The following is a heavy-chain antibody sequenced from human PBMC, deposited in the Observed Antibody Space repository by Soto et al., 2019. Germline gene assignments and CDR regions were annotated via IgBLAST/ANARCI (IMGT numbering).Heavy chain of an antibody. J-gene: IGHJ4*02. Sequence: LRLSCATSGLTFSNYAMIWVRQAPGGGLEWVSSMSGSSSTTYYADSVRGRFTISRDRSKNTLYLQMSSLRAEDTALYYCAKNQERELPRVIDFWGQGTLVTVSS. CDR2: MSGSSSTT. V-gene: IGHV3-23*01. CDR3: AKNQERELPRVIDF. CDR1: GLTFSNYA. D-gene: IGHD1-7*01.